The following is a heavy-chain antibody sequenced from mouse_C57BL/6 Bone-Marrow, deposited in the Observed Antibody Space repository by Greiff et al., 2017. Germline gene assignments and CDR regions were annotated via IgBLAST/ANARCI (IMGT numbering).Heavy chain of an antibody. CDR1: GFTFSDYY. D-gene: IGHD2-3*01. J-gene: IGHJ1*03. Sequence: EVQLVESGGGLVQPGGSLKLSCAASGFTFSDYYMYWVHQTPEKRLEWVAYISNGGGSTYYPDTVKGRFTISRDNAKNTLYLQMSRLKSEDTAMYYCARPKIYDGYYVDWYFDVWGTGTTVTVSS. V-gene: IGHV5-12*01. CDR2: ISNGGGST. CDR3: ARPKIYDGYYVDWYFDV.